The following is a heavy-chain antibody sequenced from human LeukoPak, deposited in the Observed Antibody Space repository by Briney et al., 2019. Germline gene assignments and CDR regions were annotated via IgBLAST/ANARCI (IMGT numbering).Heavy chain of an antibody. CDR2: IYHSGST. CDR1: GGSFSGYS. Sequence: SETLSLTCAVYGGSFSGYSWSWIRQPPGKGLEWIGYIYHSGSTYYNPSLKSRVTISVDRSKNQFSLKLSSVTAADTAVYYCAREVVITGSWFDPWGQGTLVTVSS. V-gene: IGHV4-30-2*01. D-gene: IGHD3-22*01. J-gene: IGHJ5*02. CDR3: AREVVITGSWFDP.